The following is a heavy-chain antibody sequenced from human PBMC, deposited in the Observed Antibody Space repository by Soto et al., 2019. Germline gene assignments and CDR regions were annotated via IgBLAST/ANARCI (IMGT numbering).Heavy chain of an antibody. CDR2: IIPLFGTP. J-gene: IGHJ4*02. V-gene: IGHV1-69*01. CDR1: GGIFSTYA. CDR3: AGDRDYYGLGKYYNPIDF. D-gene: IGHD3-10*01. Sequence: QVQLVQSGAEVKKPGSSVKVSCKASGGIFSTYAISWLRQAPGQGLEWMGGIIPLFGTPNYAQRFQGRVTITADESTSTAYMERSKLISEETAVYYRAGDRDYYGLGKYYNPIDFWGQGTLGTASP.